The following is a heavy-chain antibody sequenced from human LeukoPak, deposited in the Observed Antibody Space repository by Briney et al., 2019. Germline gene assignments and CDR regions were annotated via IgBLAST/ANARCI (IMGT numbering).Heavy chain of an antibody. CDR1: AFTFSTFW. CDR2: IKPDGSEG. CDR3: ARPRFCTVGSCYFDY. Sequence: GGSLRLSCAASAFTFSTFWMSWVRQAPGKGLEGLANIKPDGSEGYYVDSVKGRFTISRDNAKNSLYLQMNSLRAEDTAVYYCARPRFCTVGSCYFDYWGQGTLVTVSS. V-gene: IGHV3-7*01. D-gene: IGHD1-26*01. J-gene: IGHJ4*02.